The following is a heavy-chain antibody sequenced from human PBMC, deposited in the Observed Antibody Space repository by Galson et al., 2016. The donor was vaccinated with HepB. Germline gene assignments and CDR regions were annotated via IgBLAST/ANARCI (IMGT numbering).Heavy chain of an antibody. D-gene: IGHD3-3*01. V-gene: IGHV5-51*01. CDR2: IYPGGSDT. J-gene: IGHJ3*02. Sequence: QSGAEVKEPGESLKISCRGSGYKFISYWIGWVRQMPGKGLEWMGIIYPGGSDTRYSPSFQGQVTISTDKSISTAYLQWSSLKASDTAIYYCARGGPTITIFGVEHDTFDIWGQGTMVTVSS. CDR3: ARGGPTITIFGVEHDTFDI. CDR1: GYKFISYW.